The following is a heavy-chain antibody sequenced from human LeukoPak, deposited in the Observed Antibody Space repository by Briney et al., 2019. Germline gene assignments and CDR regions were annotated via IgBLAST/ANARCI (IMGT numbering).Heavy chain of an antibody. Sequence: PSETLSLTCTVSGGSIRNYYWSWIWQPPGKGLEWIGYIYYSGSTNYNPSLKSRVTISVDTSKNHFSLKLSSVTAADTAVYYCASPGFGGVRWGQGTLVTVSS. CDR2: IYYSGST. CDR1: GGSIRNYY. CDR3: ASPGFGGVR. D-gene: IGHD3-16*01. V-gene: IGHV4-59*08. J-gene: IGHJ4*02.